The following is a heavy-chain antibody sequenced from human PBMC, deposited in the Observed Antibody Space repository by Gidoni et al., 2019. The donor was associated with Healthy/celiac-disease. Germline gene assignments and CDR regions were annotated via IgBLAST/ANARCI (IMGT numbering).Heavy chain of an antibody. CDR2: ISYDGSNK. CDR1: GFTFSSYG. Sequence: QVQLVESGGGVVQPGRSLRLSCAASGFTFSSYGMHWVRQAPGKGLEGVAVISYDGSNKYYADSVKGRFTISRDNSKNTLYLQMNSLRAEDTAVYYCAKDRSTEYCSGGSCYRPHYYGMDVWGQGTTVTVSS. D-gene: IGHD2-15*01. J-gene: IGHJ6*02. CDR3: AKDRSTEYCSGGSCYRPHYYGMDV. V-gene: IGHV3-30*18.